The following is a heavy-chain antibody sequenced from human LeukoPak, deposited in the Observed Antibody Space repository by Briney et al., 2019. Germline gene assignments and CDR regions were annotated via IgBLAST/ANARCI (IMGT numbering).Heavy chain of an antibody. V-gene: IGHV4-4*02. CDR2: IYHSGST. D-gene: IGHD1-26*01. Sequence: SGTLSLTCAVSGGSISSSNWWSWVRQPPGKGLEWIGEIYHSGSTNYNPSLKSRVTMSVDKSKNQFSLKLSSVTAADTAVYYCARSPAEVGATDYWGQGTLVTVSS. J-gene: IGHJ4*02. CDR3: ARSPAEVGATDY. CDR1: GGSISSSNW.